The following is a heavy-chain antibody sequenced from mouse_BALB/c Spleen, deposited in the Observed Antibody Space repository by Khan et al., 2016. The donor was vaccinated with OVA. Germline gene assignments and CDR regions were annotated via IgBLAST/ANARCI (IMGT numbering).Heavy chain of an antibody. CDR1: GYTFTDYA. CDR2: ISSYSGNT. CDR3: TRPADDGYYDY. D-gene: IGHD2-3*01. V-gene: IGHV1S137*01. Sequence: QVQLQQSGPELVRPGVSVKISCKGSGYTFTDYAIHWVKQSHAKSLEWIGFISSYSGNTSYKQKFKGRATMTVDKSSSTAYMELDRLKSEDSAVYSCTRPADDGYYDYWGQGTTLTVSS. J-gene: IGHJ2*01.